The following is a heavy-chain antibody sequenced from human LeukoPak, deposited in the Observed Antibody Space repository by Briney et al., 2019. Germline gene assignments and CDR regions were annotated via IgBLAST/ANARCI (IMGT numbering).Heavy chain of an antibody. Sequence: GGSLRLSCAASGFTFSSYAMSWVRQAPGKGLEWVSAISGSGGSTYYADSVKGRFTISRDNPKNTLYLQMNSLRAEDTAVYYCAKDHNLVGATTSYFDYWGQGTLVTVSS. CDR2: ISGSGGST. CDR1: GFTFSSYA. J-gene: IGHJ4*02. CDR3: AKDHNLVGATTSYFDY. V-gene: IGHV3-23*01. D-gene: IGHD1-26*01.